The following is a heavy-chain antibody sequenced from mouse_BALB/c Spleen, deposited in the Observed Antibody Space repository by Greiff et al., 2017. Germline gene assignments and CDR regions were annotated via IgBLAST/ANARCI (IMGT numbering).Heavy chain of an antibody. CDR2: INSNGGST. D-gene: IGHD2-14*01. V-gene: IGHV5-6-3*01. CDR3: AREDYRYPFAY. Sequence: EVKLVESGGGLVQPGGSLKLSCAASGFTFSSYGMSWVRQTPDKRLELVATINSNGGSTYYPDSVKGRFTISRDNAKNTLYLQMSSLKSEDTAMYYCAREDYRYPFAYWGQGTLVTVSA. CDR1: GFTFSSYG. J-gene: IGHJ3*01.